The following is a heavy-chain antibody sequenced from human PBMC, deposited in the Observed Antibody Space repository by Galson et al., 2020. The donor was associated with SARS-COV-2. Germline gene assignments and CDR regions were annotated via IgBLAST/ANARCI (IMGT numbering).Heavy chain of an antibody. Sequence: GESLKISCAASGFTFSSYAMHWVRQAPGKGLEWVAVISYDGSNKYYADSVKGRFTISRDNSKNTLYLQMNSLRAEDTAVYYCARDRHYIAGAGIELANYFDYWGQGTLVTVSS. CDR2: ISYDGSNK. D-gene: IGHD6-13*01. J-gene: IGHJ4*02. CDR3: ARDRHYIAGAGIELANYFDY. CDR1: GFTFSSYA. V-gene: IGHV3-30-3*01.